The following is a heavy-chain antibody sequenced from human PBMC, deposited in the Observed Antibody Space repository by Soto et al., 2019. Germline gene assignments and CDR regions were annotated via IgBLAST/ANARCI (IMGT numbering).Heavy chain of an antibody. CDR1: DESFSGFY. D-gene: IGHD3-10*01. J-gene: IGHJ5*02. Sequence: SATLSLTCAVYDESFSGFYWSWIRQPPGKGLEWIGEINHGGSTNYNPSLKSRVTISVDTSKNQFSLKLTSVTAADTATYYCARGTGNWFDPWGQGTPVTVSS. CDR3: ARGTGNWFDP. V-gene: IGHV4-34*01. CDR2: INHGGST.